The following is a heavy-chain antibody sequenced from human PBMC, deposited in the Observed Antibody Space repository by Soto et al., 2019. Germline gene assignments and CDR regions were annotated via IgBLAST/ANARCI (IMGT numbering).Heavy chain of an antibody. CDR3: ARTFYGSGYYYGMDV. D-gene: IGHD3-10*01. Sequence: SVKFSCKASGFTFTSSAVQWVRQARGQRLEWIGWIVVGSGNTNYAQKFQERVTITRDMSTSTAYMELSSLRSEDTAVYYCARTFYGSGYYYGMDVWGQGTTVTVSS. CDR2: IVVGSGNT. CDR1: GFTFTSSA. V-gene: IGHV1-58*01. J-gene: IGHJ6*02.